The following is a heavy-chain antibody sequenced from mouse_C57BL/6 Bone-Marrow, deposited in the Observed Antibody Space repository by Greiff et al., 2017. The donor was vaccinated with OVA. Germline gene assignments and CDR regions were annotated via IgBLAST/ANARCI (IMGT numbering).Heavy chain of an antibody. CDR1: GYTFTTYP. J-gene: IGHJ1*03. CDR2: FHPYNDDT. V-gene: IGHV1-47*01. D-gene: IGHD1-2*01. CDR3: ARKALRPYWYFDV. Sequence: VNVVESGAELVKPGASVKMSCKASGYTFTTYPIEWMKQNHGKSLEWIGNFHPYNDDTKYNEKFKGKATLTVEKSSSTVYLELSRLTSDDSAVYYCARKALRPYWYFDVWGTGTTVTVSS.